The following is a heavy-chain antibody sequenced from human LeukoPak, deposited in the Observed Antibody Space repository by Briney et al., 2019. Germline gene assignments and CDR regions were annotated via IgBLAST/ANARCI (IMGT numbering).Heavy chain of an antibody. J-gene: IGHJ4*02. D-gene: IGHD3-10*01. Sequence: GRSLRLSCAASGFTFSSYAMRWVRQAPDKGLEWVAVISYDGSNKYYADSVKGRFTISRDNSKNSLYLQMNSLRAEDTAVYYCARAGLLWFGELLIWGQGTLVTVSS. CDR2: ISYDGSNK. CDR3: ARAGLLWFGELLI. V-gene: IGHV3-30*01. CDR1: GFTFSSYA.